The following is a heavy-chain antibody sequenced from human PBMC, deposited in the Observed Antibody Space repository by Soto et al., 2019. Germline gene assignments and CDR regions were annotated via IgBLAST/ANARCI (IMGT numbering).Heavy chain of an antibody. CDR3: ARAAPYDYGGRKGYFDY. D-gene: IGHD4-17*01. CDR2: ISSNGGST. Sequence: DVQLVESGGGLVQPGGSLRLSCAASGFTFSDYAMHWVRQAPGKGLEYVSVISSNGGSTYYANSVKGRFTISRDNSKNTLYLQMGSLRAEDMAVYYCARAAPYDYGGRKGYFDYWGQGTLVTVSS. CDR1: GFTFSDYA. V-gene: IGHV3-64*01. J-gene: IGHJ4*02.